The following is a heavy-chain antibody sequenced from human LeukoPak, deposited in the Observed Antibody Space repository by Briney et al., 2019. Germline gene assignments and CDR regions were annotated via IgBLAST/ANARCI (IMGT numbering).Heavy chain of an antibody. CDR3: ARAAGGSGTYATSHFDY. V-gene: IGHV3-21*03. J-gene: IGHJ4*02. CDR1: GFTFSSYN. CDR2: LTSNSGYI. D-gene: IGHD3-10*01. Sequence: GGSLRLSCAASGFTFSSYNMNWVRQAPGKGLEWVSSLTSNSGYIYYADSVKGRFTISRDNAENSLYLQMNSLRAEDTAVYYCARAAGGSGTYATSHFDYWGQGTLVTVSS.